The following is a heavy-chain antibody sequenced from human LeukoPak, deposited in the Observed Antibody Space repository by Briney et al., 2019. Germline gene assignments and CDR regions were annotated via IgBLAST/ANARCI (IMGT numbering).Heavy chain of an antibody. J-gene: IGHJ3*02. Sequence: ASVKVSCKASGYTFTSYGISWMRQAPGQGLEWMGWISAYNGNTNYAQKLQGRVTMTTDTSTSTAYMELRSLRSDDTAVYYCARDDYGDYVLNAFDIWGQGTMVTVSS. CDR3: ARDDYGDYVLNAFDI. CDR1: GYTFTSYG. CDR2: ISAYNGNT. D-gene: IGHD4-17*01. V-gene: IGHV1-18*04.